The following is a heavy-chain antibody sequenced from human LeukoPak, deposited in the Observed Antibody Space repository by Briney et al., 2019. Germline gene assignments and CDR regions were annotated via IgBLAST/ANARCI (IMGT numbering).Heavy chain of an antibody. Sequence: PGGSLRLSCAASGFTVSSNYMSWVRQAPEKGLEWVSIIYSSGSTYYADSVKGRFTISRDDSKNTVYLQMNSLRAEDAAVYYCASGGLGARKYYSDPLDYWGQGTLVTVSS. J-gene: IGHJ4*02. CDR1: GFTVSSNY. V-gene: IGHV3-53*01. D-gene: IGHD3-10*01. CDR3: ASGGLGARKYYSDPLDY. CDR2: IYSSGST.